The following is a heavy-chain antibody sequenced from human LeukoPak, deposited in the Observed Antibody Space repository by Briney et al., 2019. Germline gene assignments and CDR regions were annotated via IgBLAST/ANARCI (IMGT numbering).Heavy chain of an antibody. CDR3: ARDGSPPYNWNDAHYFDY. V-gene: IGHV4-59*01. CDR1: GGSISSYY. CDR2: IYYSGST. D-gene: IGHD1-20*01. Sequence: PSETLSLTCIVSGGSISSYYWSWIRQPPGKGLEWIGYIYYSGSTSYNPSLKSRVTISVDTSKNQFSLKLSSVTAADTAVYYCARDGSPPYNWNDAHYFDYWGQGTLVTVSS. J-gene: IGHJ4*02.